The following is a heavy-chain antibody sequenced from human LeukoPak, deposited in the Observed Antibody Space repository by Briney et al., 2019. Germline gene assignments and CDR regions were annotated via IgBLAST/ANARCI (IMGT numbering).Heavy chain of an antibody. V-gene: IGHV3-30*18. CDR3: AKEAARVLFYFDY. Sequence: GRSLRLSCAASGFTFGSYGMHWVRQAQGKGLEWVAVISYDGSNKYYADSVKGRFTISRDNSKNTLYLQMNSLRAEDTAVYYCAKEAARVLFYFDYWGQGTLVTVSS. J-gene: IGHJ4*02. CDR1: GFTFGSYG. CDR2: ISYDGSNK. D-gene: IGHD6-6*01.